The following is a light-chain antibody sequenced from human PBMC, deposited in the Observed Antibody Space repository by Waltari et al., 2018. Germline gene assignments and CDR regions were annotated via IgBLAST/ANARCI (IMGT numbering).Light chain of an antibody. CDR1: RSNIRNNA. V-gene: IGLV1-36*01. J-gene: IGLJ2*01. Sequence: SVSEAPRQRVTISCSGSRSNIRNNAVSWYQQLPGKAPKLLIYYDDLLPSGVSDRFSGSKSGTSASLAISGLQSDDEADYYCAVWDDSLNGVVFGGGTKLTVL. CDR3: AVWDDSLNGVV. CDR2: YDD.